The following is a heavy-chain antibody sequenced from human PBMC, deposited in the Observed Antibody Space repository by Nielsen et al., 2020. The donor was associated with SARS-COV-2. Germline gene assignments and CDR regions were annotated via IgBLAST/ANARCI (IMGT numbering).Heavy chain of an antibody. D-gene: IGHD3-10*01. CDR3: AKDIYGSGSYYVFDY. J-gene: IGHJ4*02. CDR2: ISWNSGSI. Sequence: SLKISCAASGFTFSSYAMSWVRQAPGKGLEWVSGISWNSGSIGYADSVKGRFTISRDNAKNSLYLQMNSLRAEDTALYYCAKDIYGSGSYYVFDYWGQGTLVTVSS. V-gene: IGHV3-9*01. CDR1: GFTFSSYA.